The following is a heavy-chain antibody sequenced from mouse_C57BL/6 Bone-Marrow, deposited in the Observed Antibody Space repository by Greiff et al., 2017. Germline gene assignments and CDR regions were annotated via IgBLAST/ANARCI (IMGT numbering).Heavy chain of an antibody. Sequence: QVQLQQSGPELVKPGASVKISCKASGYAFSSSWMNWVKQRPGKGLEWIGRIYPGDGDTNYNGKFKGKATLTADKSSSTAYLQLSSLASEDSAVYFCARGLGRWYFDVWGTGTTVTVSS. D-gene: IGHD3-3*01. CDR2: IYPGDGDT. J-gene: IGHJ1*03. CDR3: ARGLGRWYFDV. CDR1: GYAFSSSW. V-gene: IGHV1-82*01.